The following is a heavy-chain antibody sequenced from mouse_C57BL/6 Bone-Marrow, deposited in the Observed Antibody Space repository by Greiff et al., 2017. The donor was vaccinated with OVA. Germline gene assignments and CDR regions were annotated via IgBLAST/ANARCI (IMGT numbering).Heavy chain of an antibody. CDR1: GYTFTDYY. J-gene: IGHJ4*01. D-gene: IGHD3-2*02. CDR3: ARSGTAQAKGGNAMDY. V-gene: IGHV1-76*01. CDR2: IYPGSGNT. Sequence: QVQLQQSGAELVRPGASVKLSCKASGYTFTDYYINWVKQRPGQGLEWIARIYPGSGNTYYNEKFKGKATLTAEKSSSTAYMQLSSLTSEDSAVYFCARSGTAQAKGGNAMDYWGQGTSVTVSS.